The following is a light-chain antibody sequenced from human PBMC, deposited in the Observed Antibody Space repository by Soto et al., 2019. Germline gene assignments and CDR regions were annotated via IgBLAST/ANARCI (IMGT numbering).Light chain of an antibody. CDR3: QQYVHWPPGA. J-gene: IGKJ1*01. CDR1: QSVSSS. CDR2: DTS. Sequence: EIEVTQSPATLSVSPGERVTLSCRASQSVSSSLAWYQQRPGQAPRLLIYDTSTRAAGIAARFSGSGSGTEFTLTISSLQSEDSAVYYCQQYVHWPPGAFGQGTTVEIK. V-gene: IGKV3-15*01.